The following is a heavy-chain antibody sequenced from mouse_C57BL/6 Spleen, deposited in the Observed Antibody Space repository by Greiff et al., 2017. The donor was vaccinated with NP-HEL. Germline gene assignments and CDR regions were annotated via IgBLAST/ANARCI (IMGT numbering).Heavy chain of an antibody. Sequence: EVQLQQSGPELVKPGASVKISCKASGYTFTDYYMNWVKQSHGKSLEWIGDINPNNGGTSYNQKFKGKATLTVDKSSSTAYMELRSLTSEDSAVYYCAGASYGNYVAMDYWGQGTSVTVSS. CDR2: INPNNGGT. CDR1: GYTFTDYY. J-gene: IGHJ4*01. V-gene: IGHV1-26*01. CDR3: AGASYGNYVAMDY. D-gene: IGHD2-10*01.